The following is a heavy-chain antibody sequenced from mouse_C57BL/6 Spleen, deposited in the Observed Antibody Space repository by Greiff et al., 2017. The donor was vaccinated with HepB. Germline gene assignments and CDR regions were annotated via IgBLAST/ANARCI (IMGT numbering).Heavy chain of an antibody. V-gene: IGHV1-80*01. J-gene: IGHJ4*01. CDR2: IYPGDGDT. Sequence: QVQLQQSGAELVKPGASVKISCKASGYAFSSYWMNWVKQRPGKGLEWIGQIYPGDGDTNYNGKFKGKATLTADKSSSTAYMQLSSLTSEDSAVYFCARSRQLRLREAMDYWGQGTSVTVSS. D-gene: IGHD3-2*02. CDR1: GYAFSSYW. CDR3: ARSRQLRLREAMDY.